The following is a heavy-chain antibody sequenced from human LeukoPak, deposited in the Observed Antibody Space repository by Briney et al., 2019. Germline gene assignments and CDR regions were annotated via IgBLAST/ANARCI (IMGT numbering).Heavy chain of an antibody. J-gene: IGHJ6*03. CDR1: GYTFSSYD. D-gene: IGHD3-10*01. V-gene: IGHV1-8*01. Sequence: GASVKVSCKASGYTFSSYDTNWVRQATGQWLEWMGWMNPNSGNTGYAQKFQGRVTMTRNTSISTAYMELSNLRSEDTAVYYCARGPYGSGRYPMDVWGKGTTVTVSS. CDR3: ARGPYGSGRYPMDV. CDR2: MNPNSGNT.